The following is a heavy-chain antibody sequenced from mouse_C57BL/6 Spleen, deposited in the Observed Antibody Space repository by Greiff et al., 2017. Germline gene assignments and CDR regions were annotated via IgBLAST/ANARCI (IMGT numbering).Heavy chain of an antibody. D-gene: IGHD1-1*01. CDR3: ARGLTTVVATDFDY. CDR1: GYAFSSYW. J-gene: IGHJ2*01. Sequence: VKVVESGAELVKPGASVKISCKASGYAFSSYWMNWVKQRPGKGLEWIGQIYPGDGDTNYNGKFKGKATLTADKSSSTAYMQLSSLTSEDSAVYFCARGLTTVVATDFDYWGQGTTLTVSS. V-gene: IGHV1-80*01. CDR2: IYPGDGDT.